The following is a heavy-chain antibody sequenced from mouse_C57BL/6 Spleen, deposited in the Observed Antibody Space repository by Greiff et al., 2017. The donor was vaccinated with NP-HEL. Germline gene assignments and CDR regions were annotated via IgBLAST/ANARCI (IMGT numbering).Heavy chain of an antibody. Sequence: EVKVVESGGGLVQPGGSLSLSCAASGFTFTDYYMSWVRQPPGKALEWLGFIRNKANGYTTEYSASVKGRFTISRDNSQSILYLQMNALRAEDSATYYCARDITTDWYFDVWGTGTTVTVSS. CDR3: ARDITTDWYFDV. V-gene: IGHV7-3*01. D-gene: IGHD1-2*01. J-gene: IGHJ1*03. CDR2: IRNKANGYTT. CDR1: GFTFTDYY.